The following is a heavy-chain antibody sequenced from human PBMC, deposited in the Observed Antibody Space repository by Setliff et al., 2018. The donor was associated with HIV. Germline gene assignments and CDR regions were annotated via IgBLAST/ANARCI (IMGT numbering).Heavy chain of an antibody. CDR1: GFTFSSYE. CDR3: ARSPANTGYWVTPLWYMDV. D-gene: IGHD3-9*01. Sequence: GGSLRLSCAASGFTFSSYEMHWVRQAPGKGLEWVAVISYDGGSKYYADSVKGRFTISRDNSKNTLYLQMSSLRPEDTAVYYCARSPANTGYWVTPLWYMDVWGKGTTVTVSS. J-gene: IGHJ6*03. V-gene: IGHV3-30*07. CDR2: ISYDGGSK.